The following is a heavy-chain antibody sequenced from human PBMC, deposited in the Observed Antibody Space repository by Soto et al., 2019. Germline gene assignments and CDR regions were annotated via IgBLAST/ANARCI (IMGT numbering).Heavy chain of an antibody. CDR1: GFTLSSYG. Sequence: QVQLVESRGGVVQPGRSLRLSCAASGFTLSSYGMHWVRQAPGKGLEWVAVISYDGSNKYYADSVKGRFTISRDNSKNTLYLQMNSLRAEDTAVYYCAKEVWSGPMDVWGQGTTVTVSS. D-gene: IGHD3-3*01. J-gene: IGHJ6*02. CDR2: ISYDGSNK. CDR3: AKEVWSGPMDV. V-gene: IGHV3-30*18.